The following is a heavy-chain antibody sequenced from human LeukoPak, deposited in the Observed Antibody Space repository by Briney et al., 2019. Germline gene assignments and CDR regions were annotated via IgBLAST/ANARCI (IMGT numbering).Heavy chain of an antibody. J-gene: IGHJ4*02. CDR1: GGSISSYY. CDR3: ARAAGYSYGHHDY. V-gene: IGHV4-59*01. Sequence: SETLSLTCTVSGGSISSYYWSWIRQPPGKGLEWIGYIYYSGSTNYNPSLKSRVTISVDTSKNQFSLKLSSVTAADTAVYYCARAAGYSYGHHDYWGRGTLVTVSS. CDR2: IYYSGST. D-gene: IGHD5-18*01.